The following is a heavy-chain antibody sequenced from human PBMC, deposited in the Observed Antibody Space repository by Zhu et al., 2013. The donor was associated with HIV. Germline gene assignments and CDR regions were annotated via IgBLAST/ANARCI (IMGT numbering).Heavy chain of an antibody. J-gene: IGHJ6*03. Sequence: EVQLVESGGGLVQPGGSLRLSCAASGFTFSSYSMNWVRQAPGKGLEWVSYISSGSSTIYYADSVKGRFTISRDNAKNSLYLQMNSLRAEDTAVYYCARKEGSGSLGFYYYMDVWGKGTTVTVSS. CDR1: GFTFSSYS. D-gene: IGHD6-19*01. CDR3: ARKEGSGSLGFYYYMDV. CDR2: ISSGSSTI. V-gene: IGHV3-48*04.